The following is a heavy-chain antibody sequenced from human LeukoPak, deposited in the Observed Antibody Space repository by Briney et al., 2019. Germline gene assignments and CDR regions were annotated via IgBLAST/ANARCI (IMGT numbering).Heavy chain of an antibody. CDR2: ICYSGST. CDR3: ARAQTYYYDSSGYYYSDY. D-gene: IGHD3-22*01. J-gene: IGHJ4*02. V-gene: IGHV4-59*01. CDR1: GGSISSYY. Sequence: PSETLSLTCTVSGGSISSYYWSWIRQPPGKGLELIGYICYSGSTNYNPSLKSRVTISVETSKNQFSLKLSSVTAADTAVYYCARAQTYYYDSSGYYYSDYWGQGTLVTVSS.